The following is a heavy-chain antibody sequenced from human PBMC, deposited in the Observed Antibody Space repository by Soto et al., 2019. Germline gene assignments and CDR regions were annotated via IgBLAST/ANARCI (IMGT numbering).Heavy chain of an antibody. CDR2: MNPNSGNT. J-gene: IGHJ4*02. CDR3: ATSQMATPLHDH. V-gene: IGHV1-8*01. Sequence: QVQLVQSGAEVKKPGASVKVSCKASGYTFTSYDINWVRQATGQGLEWMGWMNPNSGNTGYAQKFQGRVTMTRNTYRSTADMELSSLRSEDTAGYDCATSQMATPLHDHWGQGTLVTVSS. CDR1: GYTFTSYD.